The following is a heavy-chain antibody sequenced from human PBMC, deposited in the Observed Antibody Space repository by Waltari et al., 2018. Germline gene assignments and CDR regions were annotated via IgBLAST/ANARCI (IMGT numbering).Heavy chain of an antibody. CDR3: ARTMVDTAMADYYYYMDV. CDR1: GGTFSSYA. D-gene: IGHD5-18*01. J-gene: IGHJ6*03. V-gene: IGHV1-69*01. Sequence: QVQLVQSGAEVKKPGSSVKVSCKASGGTFSSYAISWVRQAPGQGLEWMGGIIPIFGTANYAQKFQGRVTITADESTSTAYMELSSLRSEDTAVYYCARTMVDTAMADYYYYMDVWGKGTTVTVSS. CDR2: IIPIFGTA.